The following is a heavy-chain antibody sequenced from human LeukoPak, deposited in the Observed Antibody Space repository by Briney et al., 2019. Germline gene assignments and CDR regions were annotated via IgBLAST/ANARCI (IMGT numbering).Heavy chain of an antibody. J-gene: IGHJ4*02. D-gene: IGHD2-15*01. CDR1: GVSIGISTHY. CDR3: VRQGGWGGAASLIDF. V-gene: IGHV4-39*01. Sequence: SETLSLTCTVSGVSIGISTHYWAWIRQPPGKGLEWIASMFYGGSTYYNASLRGRVPPSVDTSRNQFSLKLTSVTASDTAIFYCVRQGGWGGAASLIDFWGQGTLVTVSS. CDR2: MFYGGST.